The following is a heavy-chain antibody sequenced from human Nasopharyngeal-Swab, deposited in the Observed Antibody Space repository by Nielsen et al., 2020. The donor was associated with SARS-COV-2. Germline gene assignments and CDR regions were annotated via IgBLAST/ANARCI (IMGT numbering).Heavy chain of an antibody. V-gene: IGHV4-39*07. CDR3: ASGGGPGDYYIYSYFYLDV. CDR2: IYDSGST. J-gene: IGHJ6*03. CDR1: GGSISSSSYY. D-gene: IGHD3-3*01. Sequence: SEPLSLTCTVSGGSISSSSYYWGSIRQPPGKGLEWFGSIYDSGSTNYTPSLKSRVTMSVDTSKDQFSLTLTSVTTADTAIYYCASGGGPGDYYIYSYFYLDVWGKGTTVIVSS.